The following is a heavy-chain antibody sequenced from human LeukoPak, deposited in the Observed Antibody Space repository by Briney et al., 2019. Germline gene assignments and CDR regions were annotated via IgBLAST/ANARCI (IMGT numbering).Heavy chain of an antibody. V-gene: IGHV4-34*01. Sequence: PSETLSLTCAVYGGSFSGYYWSWIRQPPGKGLEWIGEINHSGSTNYNPSLKSRVTISVDTSKNQFSLKLSSVTAADTAVYYCATYLFNVGSSIPYYFDYWGQGTLVTVSS. CDR1: GGSFSGYY. J-gene: IGHJ4*02. CDR2: INHSGST. CDR3: ATYLFNVGSSIPYYFDY. D-gene: IGHD1-26*01.